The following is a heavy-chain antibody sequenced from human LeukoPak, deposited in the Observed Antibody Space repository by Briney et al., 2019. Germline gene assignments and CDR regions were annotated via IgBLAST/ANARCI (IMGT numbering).Heavy chain of an antibody. CDR2: INWNGGST. CDR1: GFTFDDYG. Sequence: PGGSLRLSCAASGFTFDDYGMSWVRQAPGKGLEWVSGINWNGGSTGYADSVKGRFTISRANAKNSLYLRIHSLIAEHTALYYCARLWFGEYMDVCSKGTTVTVSS. J-gene: IGHJ6*03. V-gene: IGHV3-20*04. D-gene: IGHD3-10*01. CDR3: ARLWFGEYMDV.